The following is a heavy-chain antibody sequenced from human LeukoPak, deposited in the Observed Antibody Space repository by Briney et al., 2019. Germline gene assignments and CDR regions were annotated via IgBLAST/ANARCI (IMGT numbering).Heavy chain of an antibody. CDR3: ARDRGYTRGFDY. CDR1: GFTFSSYS. Sequence: PGGSLRLSCAASGFTFSSYSMNWVRQAPGKGLEWVSSISSSSSYIYYADSVKGRFTISRDNAKNSLYLQTNSLRAEDTAVYYCARDRGYTRGFDYWGQGTLVTVSS. D-gene: IGHD6-13*01. CDR2: ISSSSSYI. J-gene: IGHJ4*02. V-gene: IGHV3-21*01.